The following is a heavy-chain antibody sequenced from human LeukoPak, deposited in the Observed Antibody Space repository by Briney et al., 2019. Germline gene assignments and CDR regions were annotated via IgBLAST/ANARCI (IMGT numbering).Heavy chain of an antibody. D-gene: IGHD3-10*01. Sequence: PGGSLRLSCAASGFTFSIYAMNWVRQAPGEGLEWVSSIGGSSTSLYYADSLKGRFTISRDNAKNSLYLQMNSLRAEDTAVYYCARRRHYYGSGSYYNHWGQGTPVTVSS. CDR3: ARRRHYYGSGSYYNH. CDR1: GFTFSIYA. V-gene: IGHV3-21*04. J-gene: IGHJ5*02. CDR2: IGGSSTSL.